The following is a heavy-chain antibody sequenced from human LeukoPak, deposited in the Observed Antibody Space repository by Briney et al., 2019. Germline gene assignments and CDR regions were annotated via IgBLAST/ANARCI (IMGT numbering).Heavy chain of an antibody. D-gene: IGHD6-19*01. CDR3: ARDLPTYSSGWYYFDY. CDR2: IYYSGST. CDR1: GGSISSYY. J-gene: IGHJ4*02. Sequence: SETLSLTCTVSGGSISSYYWSWIRQPPGKGLEWIGYIYYSGSTNYNPSLKSRVTISVDTSKNQFSLKLSSVTAADTAVYYCARDLPTYSSGWYYFDYWGQGTLVTVSS. V-gene: IGHV4-59*01.